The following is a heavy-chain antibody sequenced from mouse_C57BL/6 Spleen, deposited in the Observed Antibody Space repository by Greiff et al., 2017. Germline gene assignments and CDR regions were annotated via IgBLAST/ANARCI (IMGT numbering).Heavy chain of an antibody. V-gene: IGHV1-82*01. CDR1: GYAFSSSW. D-gene: IGHD2-3*01. Sequence: VQLQQSGPELVKPGASVKISCKASGYAFSSSWMNWVKQRPGKGLEWIGRIYPGDGDTNYNGKFKGKATLTADKSSSTAYMQLSSLTSEDSAVYVSARFDGYYGYFDDWGTGTTVTVSS. CDR3: ARFDGYYGYFDD. J-gene: IGHJ1*03. CDR2: IYPGDGDT.